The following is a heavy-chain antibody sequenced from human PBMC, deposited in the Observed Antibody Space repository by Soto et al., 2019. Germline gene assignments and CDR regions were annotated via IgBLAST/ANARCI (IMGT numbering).Heavy chain of an antibody. V-gene: IGHV4-39*01. CDR2: IYYSGST. CDR1: GGSISSSSYY. CDR3: ARQPRDDLYYFDY. J-gene: IGHJ4*02. D-gene: IGHD1-1*01. Sequence: PSETLSLTCTVSGGSISSSSYYWGWIRQPPGKGLEWIGSIYYSGSTYYNPSLKRRVTISVDTSKNQFSLKLSSVTAADTAVYYCARQPRDDLYYFDYWGQGTLVTV.